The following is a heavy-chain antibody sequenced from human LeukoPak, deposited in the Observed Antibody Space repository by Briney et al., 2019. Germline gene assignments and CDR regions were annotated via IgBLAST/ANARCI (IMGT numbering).Heavy chain of an antibody. CDR2: IYHSGGT. J-gene: IGHJ4*02. V-gene: IGHV4-4*02. Sequence: SETLSLTCAVSGGSISSSNWWSWVRQPPGKGLEWIGEIYHSGGTNYNPSLKSRVTISVDKSKNQFSLKLSSVTAADTAVYYCARDRRIVGASTPFDYWGQGTLVTVSS. CDR1: GGSISSSNW. D-gene: IGHD1-26*01. CDR3: ARDRRIVGASTPFDY.